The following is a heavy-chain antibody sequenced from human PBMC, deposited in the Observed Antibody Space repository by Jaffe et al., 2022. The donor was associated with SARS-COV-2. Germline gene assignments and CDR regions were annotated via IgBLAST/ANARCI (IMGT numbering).Heavy chain of an antibody. J-gene: IGHJ5*02. CDR3: ARGINWFDP. CDR1: GGSISTGGYY. CDR2: MYTSGSGST. V-gene: IGHV4-61*02. Sequence: QVQLQESGPGLVKPSQTLSLTCTVSGGSISTGGYYWSWIRQSAGKGLEWIGRMYTSGSGSTNYNPSLTSRVTISGDTSKNQFSLKLSSVTAADTAVYYCARGINWFDPWGQGTLVTVSS.